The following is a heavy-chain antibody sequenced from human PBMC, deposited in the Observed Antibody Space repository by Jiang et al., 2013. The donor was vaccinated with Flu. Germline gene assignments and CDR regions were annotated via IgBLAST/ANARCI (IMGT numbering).Heavy chain of an antibody. J-gene: IGHJ4*02. V-gene: IGHV2-5*02. CDR3: AHILTKPTVTTTSPFDY. CDR1: GFSLSTSEVG. Sequence: PTQTLTLTCTFSGFSLSTSEVGVGWIRQPPGKALEWLALIYWDDDKHYSPSLRSRLTITKDTSKNQVVLTMTNMDPVDTATYYCAHILTKPTVTTTSPFDYWGQGTLVTVSS. CDR2: IYWDDDK. D-gene: IGHD4-17*01.